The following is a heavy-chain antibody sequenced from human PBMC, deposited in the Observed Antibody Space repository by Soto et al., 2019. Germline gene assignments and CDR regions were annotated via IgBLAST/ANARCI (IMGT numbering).Heavy chain of an antibody. CDR3: TRHTSAY. CDR2: IRSKPNNYAT. J-gene: IGHJ4*02. CDR1: GFTFSGSA. Sequence: EVQLVESGGGLVQPGGSLKLSCAASGFTFSGSAMHWVRQASGKGLEWVGRIRSKPNNYATAYAASVQGRFTISRDDSKNTAYLQMNSLKTEDTAVYYCTRHTSAYWGQGTLVTVSS. V-gene: IGHV3-73*01.